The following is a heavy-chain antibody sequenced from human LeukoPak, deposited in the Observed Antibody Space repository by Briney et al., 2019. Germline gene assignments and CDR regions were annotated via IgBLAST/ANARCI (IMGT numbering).Heavy chain of an antibody. CDR1: GYSFTSYW. Sequence: GESLKISCKGSGYSFTSYWIGWVRQMPGKGLEWMGIIYPGDSDTRYSPSFQGQVTISADKSISTAYLQWSSLKASDTAMYYCARAFSTTGTTTGWFDPWGQGTLVTVSS. D-gene: IGHD1-1*01. V-gene: IGHV5-51*01. CDR2: IYPGDSDT. CDR3: ARAFSTTGTTTGWFDP. J-gene: IGHJ5*02.